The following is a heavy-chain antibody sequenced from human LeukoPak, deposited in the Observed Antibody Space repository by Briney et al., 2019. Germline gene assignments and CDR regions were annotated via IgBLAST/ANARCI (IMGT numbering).Heavy chain of an antibody. V-gene: IGHV4-34*01. CDR2: INHSGST. CDR3: ARVRSSSWYQEDY. D-gene: IGHD6-13*01. Sequence: SETLSLTCAVYGGSFSGYYWSWIRQPPGKGLEWIGEINHSGSTNHNPSLKSRVTISVDTSKNQFSLKLSSVTAADTAVYYCARVRSSSWYQEDYWGQGTLVTVSS. CDR1: GGSFSGYY. J-gene: IGHJ4*02.